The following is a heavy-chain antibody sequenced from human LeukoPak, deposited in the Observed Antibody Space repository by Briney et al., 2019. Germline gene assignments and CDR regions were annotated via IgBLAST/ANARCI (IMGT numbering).Heavy chain of an antibody. D-gene: IGHD3-9*01. J-gene: IGHJ6*03. CDR2: IYYSGST. Sequence: PSETLSLTCTVPGGSISSYYWSWIRQPPGKGLEWIGYIYYSGSTNYNPSLKSRVTISVDTSKNQFSLKLSSVTAADTAVYYCARVTGYDILTGYYYYYTDVWGKGTTVTVSS. CDR1: GGSISSYY. V-gene: IGHV4-59*01. CDR3: ARVTGYDILTGYYYYYTDV.